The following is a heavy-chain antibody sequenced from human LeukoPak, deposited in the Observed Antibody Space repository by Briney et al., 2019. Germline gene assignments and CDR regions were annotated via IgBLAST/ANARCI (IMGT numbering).Heavy chain of an antibody. D-gene: IGHD2-2*01. V-gene: IGHV4-38-2*01. CDR1: GYSISSGYY. CDR2: IYHSGST. J-gene: IGHJ6*03. CDR3: ARAGPAALTLIYYYYMDV. Sequence: SSETVSLTCAVSGYSISSGYYWGWIRQPPGKGLEWIGSIYHSGSTYYNPSLKSRVTISVDTSKDQFSLKLSSVTAADTAVYYCARAGPAALTLIYYYYMDVWGKGTTVTVSS.